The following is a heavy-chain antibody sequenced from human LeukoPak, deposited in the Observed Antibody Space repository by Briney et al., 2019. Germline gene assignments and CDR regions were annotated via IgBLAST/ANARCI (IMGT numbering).Heavy chain of an antibody. CDR2: IYPNSGGT. CDR1: GYMFTDYY. D-gene: IGHD3-10*01. J-gene: IGHJ4*02. V-gene: IGHV1-2*02. Sequence: ASVKVSCKASGYMFTDYYMHWVRQAPGQGLEWMGWIYPNSGGTTYAQKFQGRVTMTRDTPISTVYMELSRLRSDDTAVYYCARTMVRGVINYFDYWGQGTLVTVSS. CDR3: ARTMVRGVINYFDY.